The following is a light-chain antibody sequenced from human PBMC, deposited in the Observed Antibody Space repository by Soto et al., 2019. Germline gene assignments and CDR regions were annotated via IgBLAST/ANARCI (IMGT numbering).Light chain of an antibody. V-gene: IGKV1-12*01. CDR2: GVS. Sequence: IQMTQSPSSVSASVGDRVTITCRASQGISSSLAWYQQKAGKAPKLLIYGVSSLESGVPSRFSGSGSGPEFTLTISSLQPEDFATYYCQQAYSMPLTFGGGTKVEI. CDR3: QQAYSMPLT. CDR1: QGISSS. J-gene: IGKJ4*01.